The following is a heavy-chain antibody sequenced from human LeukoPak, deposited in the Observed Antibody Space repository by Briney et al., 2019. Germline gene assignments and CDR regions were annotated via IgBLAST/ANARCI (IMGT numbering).Heavy chain of an antibody. V-gene: IGHV4-31*03. CDR3: ARDPSTYRYFDY. CDR2: ISYSGST. J-gene: IGHJ4*02. CDR1: GDSISSGGYY. D-gene: IGHD3-16*02. Sequence: SSETLSLTCTVSGDSISSGGYYWTWIRQHPGEGLEWIGCISYSGSTYYNPSLKSRVTISVDTSKSRFSLNLSSVTAADTAVYYCARDPSTYRYFDYWGQGTLVTVSS.